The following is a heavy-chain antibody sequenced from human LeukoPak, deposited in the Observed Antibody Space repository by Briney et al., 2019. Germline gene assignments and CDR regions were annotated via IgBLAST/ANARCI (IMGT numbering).Heavy chain of an antibody. CDR1: GFTFSSYI. V-gene: IGHV3-48*01. D-gene: IGHD3-3*01. J-gene: IGHJ6*03. Sequence: GGSLRLSSAASGFTFSSYIMNWVRQAPGKGLEWVSYISSSSSTIYYADSVKGRFTISRDNAKNSLYLQMNSLRAEDTAVYYCARGDFWSGYYTVHYMDVWGKGTTVTVSS. CDR2: ISSSSSTI. CDR3: ARGDFWSGYYTVHYMDV.